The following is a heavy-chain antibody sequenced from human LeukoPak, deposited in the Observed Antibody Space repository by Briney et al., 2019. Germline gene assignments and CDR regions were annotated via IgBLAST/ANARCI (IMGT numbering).Heavy chain of an antibody. CDR2: IIPIFGTA. D-gene: IGHD6-6*01. Sequence: SVKVFCKASGYTFTGYYMHWVRQAPGQGLEWMGGIIPIFGTANYAQKFQGRVTITADESTSTAYMELSSLRSEDTAVYYCARGAARPNYYYYYGMDVWGQGTTVTVSS. CDR1: GYTFTGYY. J-gene: IGHJ6*02. V-gene: IGHV1-69*13. CDR3: ARGAARPNYYYYYGMDV.